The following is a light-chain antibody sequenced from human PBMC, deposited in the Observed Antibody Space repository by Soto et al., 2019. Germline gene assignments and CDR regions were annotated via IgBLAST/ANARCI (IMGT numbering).Light chain of an antibody. J-gene: IGKJ4*01. V-gene: IGKV3D-20*02. CDR1: QTVTSDY. CDR3: QHRSNWLA. Sequence: EIVLTQSPGTLSLSPGEKATHSCRASQTVTSDYLAWYQQKPGQAPRLLIYDASNRATGIPDRFSGSGSGTDFTLSITSLEPEDFAVYYCQHRSNWLAFGGGTKVDIK. CDR2: DAS.